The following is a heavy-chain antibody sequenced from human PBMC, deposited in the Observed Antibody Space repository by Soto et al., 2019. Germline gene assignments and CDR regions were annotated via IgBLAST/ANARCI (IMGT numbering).Heavy chain of an antibody. CDR2: IYWNDDK. V-gene: IGHV2-5*01. CDR3: AHSRGEESFPYNWFDP. J-gene: IGHJ5*02. Sequence: SGPTLVNPTQTLTLTCTFSGFSLSTSGVGVGWIRQPPGKALEWLALIYWNDDKRYSPSLKSRLTITKDTSKNQVVLTMTNMDPVDTATYYCAHSRGEESFPYNWFDPWGQGTLVTVSS. D-gene: IGHD3-10*01. CDR1: GFSLSTSGVG.